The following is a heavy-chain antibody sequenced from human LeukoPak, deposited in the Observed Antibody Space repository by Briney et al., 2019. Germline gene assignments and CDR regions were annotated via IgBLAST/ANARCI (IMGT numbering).Heavy chain of an antibody. V-gene: IGHV3-48*03. CDR2: ISSSGSTI. J-gene: IGHJ4*02. Sequence: GGSLRLSCAASGFTFSSYEMNWVRQAPGKGLEWVSYISSSGSTIYYADSVKGRFTISRDNAKNSLYLQMNSLRAEDTAVYYCARAVGSGYDPYGYVWGSYRKKSPYYFDYWGQGTLVTVSS. CDR1: GFTFSSYE. CDR3: ARAVGSGYDPYGYVWGSYRKKSPYYFDY. D-gene: IGHD3-16*02.